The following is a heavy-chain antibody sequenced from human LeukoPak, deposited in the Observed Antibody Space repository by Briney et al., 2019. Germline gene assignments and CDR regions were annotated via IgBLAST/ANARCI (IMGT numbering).Heavy chain of an antibody. V-gene: IGHV1-69*05. CDR2: IIPIFGTA. J-gene: IGHJ4*02. D-gene: IGHD3-3*01. CDR3: ARAYYDFWSGYRKYYFDY. CDR1: GGTFSSYA. Sequence: SVKVSCKASGGTFSSYAISWVRQAPGQGLEWMGGIIPIFGTANYAQKFQGRVTITTDESTSTAYMELSSLRSEDTAVYYCARAYYDFWSGYRKYYFDYWGQGTLVTVSS.